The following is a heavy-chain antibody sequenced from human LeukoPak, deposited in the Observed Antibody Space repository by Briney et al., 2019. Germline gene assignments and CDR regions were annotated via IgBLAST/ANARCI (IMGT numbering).Heavy chain of an antibody. CDR3: AGAAYGDYGSRPFDY. CDR1: GGSFSGYY. V-gene: IGHV4-34*01. CDR2: INHSGST. D-gene: IGHD4-17*01. J-gene: IGHJ4*02. Sequence: SETLSLTCAAYGGSFSGYYWSWIRQPPGKGLEWIGEINHSGSTNYNPSLKSRVTISVDTSKNQYSLKLSSVTAADTAVYYCAGAAYGDYGSRPFDYWGQGTLVTVSS.